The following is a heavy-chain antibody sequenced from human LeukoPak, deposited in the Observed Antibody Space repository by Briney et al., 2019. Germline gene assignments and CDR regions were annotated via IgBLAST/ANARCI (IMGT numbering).Heavy chain of an antibody. Sequence: SETLSLTCTVSGGSISSRSYYWGWIRQPPGKGLEWTGSIYYSGSTYYNPSLKSRVTISVDTSKNQFSLKLSSVTAADTAVYYCAREELSGYVAWFDPWGQGTLVTVSS. J-gene: IGHJ5*02. CDR3: AREELSGYVAWFDP. D-gene: IGHD5-12*01. CDR2: IYYSGST. V-gene: IGHV4-39*02. CDR1: GGSISSRSYY.